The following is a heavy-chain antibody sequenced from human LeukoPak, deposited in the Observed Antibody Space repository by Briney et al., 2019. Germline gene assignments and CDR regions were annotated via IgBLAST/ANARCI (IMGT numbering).Heavy chain of an antibody. V-gene: IGHV3-33*01. D-gene: IGHD3-16*01. J-gene: IGHJ4*02. Sequence: PGRSLRLSCAASGFTFSSYGMHWVRQAPGKGLEWVAVIWYDGSNKYYADSVKGRFTISRDNSKNTLYLQMNSLRAEDTAVYYCARGDYDYNIFDYWGQGTLVTVSS. CDR1: GFTFSSYG. CDR3: ARGDYDYNIFDY. CDR2: IWYDGSNK.